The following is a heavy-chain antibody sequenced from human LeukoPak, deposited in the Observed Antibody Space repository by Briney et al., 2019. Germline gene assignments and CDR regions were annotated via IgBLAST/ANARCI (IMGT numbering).Heavy chain of an antibody. J-gene: IGHJ4*02. V-gene: IGHV3-21*01. D-gene: IGHD3-10*01. CDR2: ISISSSYI. CDR3: AKDPGAHYYGSGSYRRGSYFDY. Sequence: GGSLRLSCAASGFTFSRYSMNWVRQAPGKGLEWVSSISISSSYIYYADSVKGRFTNSRDNSKDTLYLQMNSLRAEDTAVYYCAKDPGAHYYGSGSYRRGSYFDYWGQGTLVTVSS. CDR1: GFTFSRYS.